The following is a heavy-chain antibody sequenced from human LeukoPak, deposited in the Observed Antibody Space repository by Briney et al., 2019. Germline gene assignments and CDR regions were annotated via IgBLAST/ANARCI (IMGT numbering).Heavy chain of an antibody. CDR3: VREVGSTRVEFAF. Sequence: ASVKVSCKASGYDFSRFGMSWVRQAPGQGLEFMGWISVSTGNTNYAQKLQGRVTMTTDTSTDTAYMELRSLSSDDTALYFCVREVGSTRVEFAFWGQGTLVTVSS. CDR2: ISVSTGNT. D-gene: IGHD1-26*01. V-gene: IGHV1-18*01. J-gene: IGHJ4*02. CDR1: GYDFSRFG.